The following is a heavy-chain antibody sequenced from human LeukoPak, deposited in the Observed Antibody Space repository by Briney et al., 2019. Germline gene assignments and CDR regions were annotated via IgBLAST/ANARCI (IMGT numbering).Heavy chain of an antibody. V-gene: IGHV3-23*01. CDR2: VSGSGGST. Sequence: GGSLRLSCGAPEFTLSSYAMSWVRQAPGKGLEWVSAVSGSGGSTYYADSVKGRFTISRDNSENMLFLQMNSLRADDTAVYFCAKDTYYDFWTGTAFDYWGQGTLVTVSS. J-gene: IGHJ4*02. CDR1: EFTLSSYA. CDR3: AKDTYYDFWTGTAFDY. D-gene: IGHD3-3*01.